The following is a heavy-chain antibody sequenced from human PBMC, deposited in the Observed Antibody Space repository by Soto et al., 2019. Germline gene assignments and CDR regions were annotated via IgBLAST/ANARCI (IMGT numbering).Heavy chain of an antibody. CDR2: VSHDGRNT. CDR3: AKGGRQWLVTSDFNY. CDR1: GFTFSDYA. Sequence: VQLVESGGGVVQPGRSLRLSCAASGFTFSDYAMHLVRQAPGNGLECVAFVSHDGRNTHYADSVKGRFTISRDSSKNTVALEMTSLRAEARAVNYCAKGGRQWLVTSDFNYWGQGALVTVSS. J-gene: IGHJ4*02. V-gene: IGHV3-30*18. D-gene: IGHD6-19*01.